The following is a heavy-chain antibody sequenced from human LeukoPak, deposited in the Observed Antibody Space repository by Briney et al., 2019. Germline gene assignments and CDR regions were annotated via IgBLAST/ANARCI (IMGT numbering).Heavy chain of an antibody. CDR1: GFTFSSYW. J-gene: IGHJ4*02. CDR2: INSDGSST. D-gene: IGHD6-13*01. CDR3: ARDPGVSTGWYYFDY. V-gene: IGHV3-74*01. Sequence: GGSLRLSCAASGFTFSSYWMHWVRQAPGKGLVWVSRINSDGSSTSYADSVKGRFTISRDNAKNSLYLQMNSLRAEDTAMYYCARDPGVSTGWYYFDYWGQGALVSVSS.